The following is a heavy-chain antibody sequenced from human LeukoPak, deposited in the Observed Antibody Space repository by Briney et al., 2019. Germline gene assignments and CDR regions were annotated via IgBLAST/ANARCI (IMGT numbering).Heavy chain of an antibody. D-gene: IGHD3-16*01. CDR3: ARGWGSGAWLIDS. CDR1: GFTFSSYA. V-gene: IGHV3-30*04. Sequence: GRSLRLSCAASGFTFSSYAMHWVRQGPGKGLEWVAFISSDGRAEYNADSVKGRFTISRDNSKNTLYLQTNSLTTEDTAVYYCARGWGSGAWLIDSWGQGTLVSVSS. CDR2: ISSDGRAE. J-gene: IGHJ4*02.